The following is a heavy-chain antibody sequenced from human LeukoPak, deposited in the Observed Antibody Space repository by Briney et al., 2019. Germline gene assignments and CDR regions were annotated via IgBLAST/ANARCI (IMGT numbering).Heavy chain of an antibody. CDR1: GFTFSSYG. V-gene: IGHV3-30*02. CDR2: IRYDGSNK. Sequence: GGSLRLSCAASGFTFSSYGMHWVRQAPGKGLEWVAFIRYDGSNKYYADSVKGRFTISRDNSKNTLYLQMNSLRAEDTAVYYCAKDLVPHYGDYATVGFGYWGQGTLVTVSS. CDR3: AKDLVPHYGDYATVGFGY. J-gene: IGHJ4*02. D-gene: IGHD4-17*01.